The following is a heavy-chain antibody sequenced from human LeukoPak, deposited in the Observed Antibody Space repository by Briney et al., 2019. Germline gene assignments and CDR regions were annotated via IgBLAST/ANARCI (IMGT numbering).Heavy chain of an antibody. CDR1: GYTFTGYY. Sequence: GASVKVSCKASGYTFTGYYMHWVRQAPGQGLEWMGWINPNSGGTNYAQKFQGRVTMTRDTSISTAYVELSRLRSDDTAVYYCARDRRVYYDSSGYSWWSFDYWGQGTLVTVSS. CDR2: INPNSGGT. CDR3: ARDRRVYYDSSGYSWWSFDY. V-gene: IGHV1-2*02. D-gene: IGHD3-22*01. J-gene: IGHJ4*02.